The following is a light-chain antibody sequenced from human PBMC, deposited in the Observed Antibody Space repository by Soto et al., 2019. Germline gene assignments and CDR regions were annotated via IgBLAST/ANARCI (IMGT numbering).Light chain of an antibody. CDR1: QSVLYSSDNKNY. CDR2: WAS. CDR3: QQYYSTPLT. Sequence: DIVMTQSPDSLGVSLGERATINCRSSQSVLYSSDNKNYLAWYQQKPGQPPKLLIYWASTRESGVPDRFSGSGSGTDFTLTISSLQAEDVAVYYCQQYYSTPLTCGGGTKGDIK. J-gene: IGKJ4*01. V-gene: IGKV4-1*01.